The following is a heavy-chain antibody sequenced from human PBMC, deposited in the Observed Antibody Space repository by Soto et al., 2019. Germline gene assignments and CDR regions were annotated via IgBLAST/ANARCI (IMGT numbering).Heavy chain of an antibody. J-gene: IGHJ4*02. CDR1: GFTFSSYD. V-gene: IGHV3-13*01. CDR3: ARGRGIYDILTGYQSTFDY. Sequence: GGSLRLSCAASGFTFSSYDMHWVRQATGKGLEWVSAIGTAGDTYYPGSVKGRFTISRENAKNSLYLQMNSLRAGDTAVYYCARGRGIYDILTGYQSTFDYWGQGTLVTVSS. CDR2: IGTAGDT. D-gene: IGHD3-9*01.